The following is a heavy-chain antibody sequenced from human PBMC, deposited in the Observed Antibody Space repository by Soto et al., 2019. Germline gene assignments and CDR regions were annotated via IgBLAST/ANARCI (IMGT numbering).Heavy chain of an antibody. Sequence: PGGSLRLSCAASGFTFSSYSMNWVRQAPGKGLEWVSSISSSSSYIYYADSVKGRFTISRDNAKNSLYLQMNSLRAEDTAVYYCARQYYYDSSDLYYYGMDVWGQGXTVTVSS. CDR3: ARQYYYDSSDLYYYGMDV. V-gene: IGHV3-21*01. CDR2: ISSSSSYI. J-gene: IGHJ6*02. CDR1: GFTFSSYS. D-gene: IGHD3-22*01.